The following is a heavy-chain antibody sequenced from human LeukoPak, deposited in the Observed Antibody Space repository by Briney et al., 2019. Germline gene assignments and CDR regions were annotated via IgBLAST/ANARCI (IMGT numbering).Heavy chain of an antibody. J-gene: IGHJ4*02. CDR2: IYHSGST. CDR3: ARAVGDY. V-gene: IGHV4-39*07. CDR1: GGSISSSSYY. Sequence: PSETLSLTCTVSGGSISSSSYYWGWIRQPPGKGLEWIGSIYHSGSTNYNPSLKSRVTISVDKSKNQFSLKLSSVTAANTAVYYCARAVGDYWGQGTLVTVSS. D-gene: IGHD4-23*01.